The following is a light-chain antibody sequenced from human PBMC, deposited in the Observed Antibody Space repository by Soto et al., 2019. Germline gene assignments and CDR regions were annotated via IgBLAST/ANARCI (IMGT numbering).Light chain of an antibody. CDR1: QSVSSSY. CDR3: QQYGSSPWT. Sequence: ELVLTQSPATLSLSPGERATLSCRASQSVSSSYLAWYQQKPGQAPRLLIYGASSRATGIPDRLSGSGSGTDFTLTISRLEPEDFAVYYCQQYGSSPWTFGQGTKVDIK. J-gene: IGKJ1*01. CDR2: GAS. V-gene: IGKV3-20*01.